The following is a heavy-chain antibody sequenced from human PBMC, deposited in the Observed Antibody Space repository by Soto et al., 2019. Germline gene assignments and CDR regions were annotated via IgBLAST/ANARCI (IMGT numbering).Heavy chain of an antibody. D-gene: IGHD4-17*01. Sequence: EVQLVESGGGLVQPGGSLRLSCAASGFTFSSYSMNWVRQAPGKGLEWVSYISSSSSTIYYADSVKGRFTISRDNAKNSLYLQMNSLRAEDTAVYYCARPTSSYGDRNWYFDLWGRGTLVTVSS. CDR2: ISSSSSTI. CDR1: GFTFSSYS. J-gene: IGHJ2*01. V-gene: IGHV3-48*01. CDR3: ARPTSSYGDRNWYFDL.